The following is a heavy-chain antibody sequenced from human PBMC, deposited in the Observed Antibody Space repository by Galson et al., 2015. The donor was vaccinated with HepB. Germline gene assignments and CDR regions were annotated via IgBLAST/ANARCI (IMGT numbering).Heavy chain of an antibody. CDR2: INPSGGST. J-gene: IGHJ2*01. CDR3: ARARPLEPIDYGDYAWYFDL. V-gene: IGHV1-46*01. Sequence: SVKVSCKASGYTFTSYYMHWVRQAPGQGLEWMGIINPSGGSTSYAQKFQGRVTMTRDTSTSTVYMELSSLRSEDTAVYYCARARPLEPIDYGDYAWYFDLWGRGTLVTVSS. D-gene: IGHD4-17*01. CDR1: GYTFTSYY.